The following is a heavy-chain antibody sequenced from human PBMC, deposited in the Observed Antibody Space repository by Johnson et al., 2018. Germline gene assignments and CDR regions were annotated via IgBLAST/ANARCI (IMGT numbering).Heavy chain of an antibody. V-gene: IGHV3-11*01. CDR2: ISSSSSTM. CDR1: GFTFSDYY. D-gene: IGHD3-9*01. Sequence: QVQLVESGGGLVKPGGSLRLSCAASGFTFSDYYMSWIRQAPGQGLEWVSYISSSSSTMYYADSVEGRFTIPRDNSKNRLYLQMSSLRAEDTAVYYCAKRCAGGYDILTGYSCYYGMDVWGQGTTVTVYS. CDR3: AKRCAGGYDILTGYSCYYGMDV. J-gene: IGHJ6*02.